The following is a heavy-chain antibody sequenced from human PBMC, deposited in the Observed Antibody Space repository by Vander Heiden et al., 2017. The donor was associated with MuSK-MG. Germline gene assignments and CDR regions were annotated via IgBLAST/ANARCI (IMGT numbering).Heavy chain of an antibody. J-gene: IGHJ3*02. Sequence: EVQLVESGRGLVQPGRSLRLSSAASGFTFDDYAMHWVRQAPGKGLEWVSGISWNSGSIGYADSVKGRFTISRDNAKNSLYLQMNSLRAEDTALYYCAKVHSSSWYSSFDAFDIWGQGTMVTVSS. D-gene: IGHD6-13*01. CDR3: AKVHSSSWYSSFDAFDI. V-gene: IGHV3-9*01. CDR2: ISWNSGSI. CDR1: GFTFDDYA.